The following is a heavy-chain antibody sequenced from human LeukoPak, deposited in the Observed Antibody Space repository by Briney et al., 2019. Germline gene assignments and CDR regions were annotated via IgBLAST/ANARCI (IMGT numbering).Heavy chain of an antibody. CDR2: ISGSGGRT. D-gene: IGHD3-10*01. V-gene: IGHV3-23*01. Sequence: PGGFLRLSCAASGFTFSSYAMSWVRQAPGKGLEWVSAISGSGGRTYYADSVKGRFTISRDNSKNTLYLQMNSLRAEDTAVYYCAKGPSSTMVRGVIIPFDYWGQGTLVTVSS. J-gene: IGHJ4*02. CDR3: AKGPSSTMVRGVIIPFDY. CDR1: GFTFSSYA.